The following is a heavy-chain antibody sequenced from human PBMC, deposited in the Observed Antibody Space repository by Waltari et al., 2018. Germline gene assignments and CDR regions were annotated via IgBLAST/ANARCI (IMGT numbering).Heavy chain of an antibody. J-gene: IGHJ4*02. V-gene: IGHV4-38-2*01. CDR1: GYSISSGYY. D-gene: IGHD6-19*01. CDR3: ARPSVAGIEFDY. Sequence: QVQLQESGPGLVKPSETLSLTCAVSGYSISSGYYWGWIRQPPGKGLEWIGSIYHSGSTDYNPSLKSRVTISVDTSKNQFSLKLSSVTAADTAVYYCARPSVAGIEFDYWGQGTLVTVSS. CDR2: IYHSGST.